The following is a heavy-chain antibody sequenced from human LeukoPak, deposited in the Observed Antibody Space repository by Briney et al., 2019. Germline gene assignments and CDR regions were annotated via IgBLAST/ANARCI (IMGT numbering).Heavy chain of an antibody. CDR1: GGTFSSYA. Sequence: SVKVSCKASGGTFSSYAISWVRQAPGQGLEWMGRIIPILGIANYAQKFQGRATITADKSTSTAYMELSSLRSEDTAVYYCASEGYYYGSGSYRYYGMDVWGQGTTVTVSS. V-gene: IGHV1-69*04. CDR3: ASEGYYYGSGSYRYYGMDV. J-gene: IGHJ6*02. D-gene: IGHD3-10*01. CDR2: IIPILGIA.